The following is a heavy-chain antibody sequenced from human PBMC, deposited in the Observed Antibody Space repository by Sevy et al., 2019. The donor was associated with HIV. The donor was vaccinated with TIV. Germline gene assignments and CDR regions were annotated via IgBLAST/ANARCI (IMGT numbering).Heavy chain of an antibody. CDR2: ISWNGGSI. CDR1: GFTFDDYA. Sequence: GGSLRLSCAASGFTFDDYAMHWVRQAPGKGLEWVSGISWNGGSIDYADSVKGRFTISRDNAKNSLYLQMNSLRAEDTALYYCAKDTWFGELSWRWFDPWGQGTLVTVSS. CDR3: AKDTWFGELSWRWFDP. D-gene: IGHD3-10*01. J-gene: IGHJ5*02. V-gene: IGHV3-9*01.